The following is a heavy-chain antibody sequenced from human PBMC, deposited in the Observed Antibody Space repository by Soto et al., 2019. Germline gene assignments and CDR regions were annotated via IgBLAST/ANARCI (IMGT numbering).Heavy chain of an antibody. V-gene: IGHV3-23*01. J-gene: IGHJ4*02. CDR2: ISGGGSNT. D-gene: IGHD4-4*01. CDR3: AKDSNKYSSSLRGRYFDY. CDR1: GFPFSSYV. Sequence: GGSLRLSCAASGFPFSSYVMSWVRQAPGKGLEWVSGISGGGSNTFYADYVKGRFTISRDNSKNTLLLQMNSLGAEDTAVYYCAKDSNKYSSSLRGRYFDYWGQGIGVTVPQ.